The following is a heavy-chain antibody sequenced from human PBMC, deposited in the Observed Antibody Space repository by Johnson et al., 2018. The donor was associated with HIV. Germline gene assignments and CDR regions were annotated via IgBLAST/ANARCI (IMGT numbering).Heavy chain of an antibody. Sequence: VQLVESGGGVVQPGMSLRLSCAASGFTFSSYAMHWVRQASGKGLEWVGRIRSKANSYATAYAASVKGRFTISRDDSKNTAYLQMNSLKTEDTAVYYCTRQADIWGQGTMVTASS. J-gene: IGHJ3*02. CDR3: TRQADI. CDR2: IRSKANSYAT. V-gene: IGHV3-73*01. CDR1: GFTFSSYA.